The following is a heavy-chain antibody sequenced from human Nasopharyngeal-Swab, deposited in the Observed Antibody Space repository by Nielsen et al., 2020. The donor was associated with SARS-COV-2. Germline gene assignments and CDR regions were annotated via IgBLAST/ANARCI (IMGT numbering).Heavy chain of an antibody. V-gene: IGHV3-21*01. J-gene: IGHJ6*02. CDR2: ISSSSSYI. D-gene: IGHD6-19*01. CDR1: GFTFSSYS. Sequence: GESLKISCAASGFTFSSYSMNWVRQAPGKGLEWVSSISSSSSYIYYADSVKGRFTISRDNAKNSLYLQMNSLRAEDTAVYYCARRAVGTGNYYYGMDVWGQGTTVTVSS. CDR3: ARRAVGTGNYYYGMDV.